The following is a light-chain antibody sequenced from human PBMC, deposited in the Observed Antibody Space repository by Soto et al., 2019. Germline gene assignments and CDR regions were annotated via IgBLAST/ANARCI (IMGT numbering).Light chain of an antibody. V-gene: IGKV1-27*01. Sequence: DIQMTQSPASLSACVGDRVTITCRASQDIGDYLAWYQQKPGKVPKVLIYEASTLQSGVPSRFSGSGSGTDFTLTISGLQPEDVATYYCQMYNSAPQITFGGGTKVDIK. CDR2: EAS. J-gene: IGKJ4*01. CDR1: QDIGDY. CDR3: QMYNSAPQIT.